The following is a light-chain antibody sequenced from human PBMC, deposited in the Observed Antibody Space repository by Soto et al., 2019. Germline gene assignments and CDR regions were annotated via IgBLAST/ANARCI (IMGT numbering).Light chain of an antibody. CDR3: QQYKSYCS. CDR2: KAS. Sequence: DIQMTQSPSTLSASVGDRVTITCRASQSISSWLAWYQQKPGKAPKLLIYKASNLQSGVPSRFSGSGSGTEFTLTISSLQPDDFATYYCQQYKSYCSFGPGTKVD. J-gene: IGKJ3*01. V-gene: IGKV1-5*03. CDR1: QSISSW.